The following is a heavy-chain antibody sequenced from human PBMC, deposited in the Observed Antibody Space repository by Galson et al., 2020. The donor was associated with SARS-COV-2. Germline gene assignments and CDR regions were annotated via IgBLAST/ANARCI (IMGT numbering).Heavy chain of an antibody. J-gene: IGHJ4*02. V-gene: IGHV4-34*01. CDR2: INHSGST. CDR3: ARGPSPCSSTSCYTRGNLIDY. Sequence: SETLSLTCAVYGGSFSGYYWSWIRQPPGKGLEWIGEINHSGSTNYNPSLKSRVTISVDTSKNQFSLKLSSVTAADTAVYYCARGPSPCSSTSCYTRGNLIDYWGQGTLVTVSS. CDR1: GGSFSGYY. D-gene: IGHD2-2*02.